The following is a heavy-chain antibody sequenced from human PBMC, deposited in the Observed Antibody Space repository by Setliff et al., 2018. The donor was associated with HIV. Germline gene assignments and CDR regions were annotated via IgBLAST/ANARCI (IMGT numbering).Heavy chain of an antibody. Sequence: SETLSLTCAVYGGPSTDHYWNWIRQSPGMGLEWIAEIHHTGYINYNPSLRSRVSVSRDTSKSQFSLKLNSVTAADTAVYYCARDQSDWFYWGQGTLVTVSS. D-gene: IGHD3-3*01. CDR1: GGPSTDHY. CDR2: IHHTGYI. V-gene: IGHV4-34*01. J-gene: IGHJ4*02. CDR3: ARDQSDWFY.